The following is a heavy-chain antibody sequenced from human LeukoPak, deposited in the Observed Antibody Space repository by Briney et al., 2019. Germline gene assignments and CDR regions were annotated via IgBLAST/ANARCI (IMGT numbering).Heavy chain of an antibody. CDR3: ARGPYKYDGSGAFDI. J-gene: IGHJ3*02. V-gene: IGHV4-4*09. CDR2: IYTSGSP. Sequence: PSETLSLTCAVYGGSFSGYYWSWIRQPPGKGLEWIGRIYTSGSPNYNPSLKSRVTISVDTSKNQFSLKLTSVTAADTAVYYCARGPYKYDGSGAFDIWGQGTMVTVSS. CDR1: GGSFSGYY. D-gene: IGHD3-22*01.